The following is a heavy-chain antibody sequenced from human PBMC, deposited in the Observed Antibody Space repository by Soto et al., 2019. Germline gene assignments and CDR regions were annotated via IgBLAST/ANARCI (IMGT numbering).Heavy chain of an antibody. CDR1: GGTFSSYA. D-gene: IGHD3-16*01. CDR2: IIPSVGTA. V-gene: IGHV1-69*06. Sequence: ASVKVSCKASGGTFSSYAISWVRQAPGQGLEWMGGIIPSVGTASYAQKFQGRVTMTGDTSTSTVYMELSSLRSEDTAVYYCARVMEGRLTDYWGQGTLVTVSS. J-gene: IGHJ4*02. CDR3: ARVMEGRLTDY.